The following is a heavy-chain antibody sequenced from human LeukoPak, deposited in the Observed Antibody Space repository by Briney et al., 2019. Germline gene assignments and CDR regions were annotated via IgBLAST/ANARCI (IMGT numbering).Heavy chain of an antibody. CDR3: AKDEVTMVRGSLRFDY. Sequence: PGGSLRLSCAASGFTFDDYTMHWVRQAPGKGLEWVSLISWDGGSTYYADSVKGRFTISRDNCKNSLYLQMNSLRTEDTALYYCAKDEVTMVRGSLRFDYWGQGTLVTVSS. CDR1: GFTFDDYT. D-gene: IGHD3-10*01. J-gene: IGHJ4*02. V-gene: IGHV3-43*01. CDR2: ISWDGGST.